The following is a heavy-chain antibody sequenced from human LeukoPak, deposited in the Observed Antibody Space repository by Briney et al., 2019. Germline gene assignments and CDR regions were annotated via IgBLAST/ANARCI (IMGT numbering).Heavy chain of an antibody. CDR3: ARHVYPPTRAVAGHVLDY. D-gene: IGHD6-19*01. V-gene: IGHV4-39*01. CDR1: GGSISSSSYY. Sequence: SETLSLTCTVSGGSISSSSYYWGWIRQPPGKGLEWIGSIYYSGSTYYNPSLKSRVTISVDTSQNQFSLKLSSVTAADTAVYYCARHVYPPTRAVAGHVLDYWGQGTLVTVSS. J-gene: IGHJ4*02. CDR2: IYYSGST.